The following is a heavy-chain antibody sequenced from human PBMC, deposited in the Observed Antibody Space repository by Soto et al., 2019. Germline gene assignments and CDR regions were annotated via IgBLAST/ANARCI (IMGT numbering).Heavy chain of an antibody. CDR1: GVTFSNYA. V-gene: IGHV3-23*01. CDR3: AKASGYRNSNSCYFYMDF. D-gene: IGHD2-2*03. Sequence: EVQLLESGGGLAQPGGSLRLSCAASGVTFSNYAMTWVRKAPGKGLEWVSGLSGSGGSTYYGDSVKGRFTTSRDNFNNALFLQLNSLSVDDTAVYDCAKASGYRNSNSCYFYMDFWCKGTTVTVCS. J-gene: IGHJ6*03. CDR2: LSGSGGST.